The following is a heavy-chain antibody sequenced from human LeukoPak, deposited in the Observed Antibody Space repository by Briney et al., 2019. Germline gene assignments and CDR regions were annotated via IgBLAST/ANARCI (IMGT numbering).Heavy chain of an antibody. CDR3: AINGGGDSGYGNFDY. D-gene: IGHD5-12*01. CDR1: GFTFDDYA. Sequence: GGSLRLSCAVPGFTFDDYAMHWVRQVPGKGLEWVSGINWISDSIGYADSVKGRFTTSRDNAKNSLYLQMNSLRAEDTAFYYCAINGGGDSGYGNFDYWGQGTLVTVSS. J-gene: IGHJ4*02. V-gene: IGHV3-9*01. CDR2: INWISDSI.